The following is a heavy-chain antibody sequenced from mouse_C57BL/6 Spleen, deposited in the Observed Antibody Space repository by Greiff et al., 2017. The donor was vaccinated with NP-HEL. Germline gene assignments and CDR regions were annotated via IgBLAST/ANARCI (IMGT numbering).Heavy chain of an antibody. Sequence: EVQRVESGGGLVKPGGSLKLSCAASGFTFSSYTMSWVRQTPEKRLEWVATISGGGGNTYYPDSVKGRFTISRDNATNTLYLQMSSLRSEDTALYYCARGGGYGSSYTYFDVWGTGTTVTVSS. D-gene: IGHD1-1*01. CDR2: ISGGGGNT. CDR3: ARGGGYGSSYTYFDV. J-gene: IGHJ1*03. V-gene: IGHV5-9*01. CDR1: GFTFSSYT.